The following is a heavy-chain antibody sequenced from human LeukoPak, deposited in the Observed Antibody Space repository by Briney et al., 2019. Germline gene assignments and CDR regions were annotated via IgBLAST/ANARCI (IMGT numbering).Heavy chain of an antibody. CDR2: IYSSGST. J-gene: IGHJ5*02. Sequence: SETLSLTCTVSGGSINSYYWSWIRQPAGKGLEWIGHIYSSGSTTYNPSLKSRVTKSVDTSKNQFSLRLSSVTAADTAVYYCARVQYLRTDWFDPWGQGTLVTVSS. CDR1: GGSINSYY. V-gene: IGHV4-4*07. CDR3: ARVQYLRTDWFDP. D-gene: IGHD2-2*01.